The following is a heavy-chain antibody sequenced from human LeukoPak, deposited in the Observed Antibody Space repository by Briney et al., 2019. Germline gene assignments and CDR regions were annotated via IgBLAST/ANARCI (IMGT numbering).Heavy chain of an antibody. CDR3: ARVNGGSYRNYFDY. CDR2: ISGSGGST. D-gene: IGHD1-26*01. J-gene: IGHJ4*02. V-gene: IGHV3-23*01. Sequence: GGSLRLSCAAPGFTFSSYAMSWVRQAPGKGLEWVSAISGSGGSTYYADSVKGRFTISRDNSKNTLYLQMNSLRAEDTAVYYCARVNGGSYRNYFDYWGQGTLVTVSS. CDR1: GFTFSSYA.